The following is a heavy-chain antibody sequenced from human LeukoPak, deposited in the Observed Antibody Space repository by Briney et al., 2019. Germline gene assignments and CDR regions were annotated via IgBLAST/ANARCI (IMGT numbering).Heavy chain of an antibody. J-gene: IGHJ4*02. CDR3: ARDRTYYYDSSGYCSDVQFDY. V-gene: IGHV4-38-2*02. CDR2: IYHSGST. D-gene: IGHD3-22*01. CDR1: GYSISSGYY. Sequence: PSETLSLTCTVSGYSISSGYYWGWIRQPPGKGLEWIGSIYHSGSTYYNPSLKSRVTISVDTSKNQFSLKLSSVTAADTAVYYCARDRTYYYDSSGYCSDVQFDYWGQGTLVTVSS.